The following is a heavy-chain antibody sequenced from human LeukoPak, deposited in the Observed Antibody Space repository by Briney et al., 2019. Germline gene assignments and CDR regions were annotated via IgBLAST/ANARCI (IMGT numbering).Heavy chain of an antibody. CDR1: GFTFTTYW. J-gene: IGHJ5*02. CDR2: VDADGSTT. D-gene: IGHD3-10*01. Sequence: PGGTLRLSCVVSGFTFTTYWMHWVRQAPGKGLVWVSRVDADGSTTIYADSVKGRFTISRDNGNNTVYLQMNSLRAEDTAVYYCARGFDGYPFGGWFVPWGQGTLVTVST. CDR3: ARGFDGYPFGGWFVP. V-gene: IGHV3-74*01.